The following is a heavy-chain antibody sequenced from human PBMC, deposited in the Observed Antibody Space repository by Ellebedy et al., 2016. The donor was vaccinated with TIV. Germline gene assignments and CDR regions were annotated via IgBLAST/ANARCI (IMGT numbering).Heavy chain of an antibody. CDR2: ISWNSGSI. Sequence: GGSLRLSCAASGFTFDDYAMHWVRQAPGKGLEWVSGISWNSGSIGYADSVKGRFTISRDNSKNTLFLQMNSLRAEDTAVYYCGTPGGYVSGFGQWGQGTLVIVSS. V-gene: IGHV3-9*01. CDR3: GTPGGYVSGFGQ. D-gene: IGHD2-15*01. CDR1: GFTFDDYA. J-gene: IGHJ4*02.